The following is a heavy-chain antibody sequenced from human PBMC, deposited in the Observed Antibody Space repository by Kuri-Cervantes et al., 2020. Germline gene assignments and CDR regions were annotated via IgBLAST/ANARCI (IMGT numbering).Heavy chain of an antibody. V-gene: IGHV1-2*04. CDR1: GYTFNGYY. D-gene: IGHD4-17*01. CDR2: INPNSGGT. Sequence: ASVKVSCKASGYTFNGYYMHWVRQAPGQGLEWMGWINPNSGGTNYAQKFQGWVTMTRDTSISTAYMELSRLRSDDTAVYYCARQDVSTVTLDYWGQGTLVTVSS. CDR3: ARQDVSTVTLDY. J-gene: IGHJ4*02.